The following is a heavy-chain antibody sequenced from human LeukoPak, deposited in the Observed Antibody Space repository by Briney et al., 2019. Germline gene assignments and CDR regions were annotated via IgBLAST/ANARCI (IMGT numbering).Heavy chain of an antibody. D-gene: IGHD3-3*01. CDR1: GFTFSSYG. Sequence: GGSLRLSCAASGFTFSSYGMSWVRQAPGKGLEWVSAISGGGGSTYYADSVKGRFTISRDNSKNTLYLQLNSLRAEDTAVYYCAGDRQYDFWTPNYYMDVWGKGTTVTVSS. J-gene: IGHJ6*03. CDR2: ISGGGGST. V-gene: IGHV3-23*01. CDR3: AGDRQYDFWTPNYYMDV.